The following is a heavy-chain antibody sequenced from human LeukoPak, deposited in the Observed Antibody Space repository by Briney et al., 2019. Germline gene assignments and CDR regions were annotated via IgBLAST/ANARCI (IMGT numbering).Heavy chain of an antibody. V-gene: IGHV4-59*01. CDR1: GGSIRSYY. Sequence: SQTLSLTCTVSGGSIRSYYWSWIRQPPAQSLDSIGYIYYSGSTNYNPPLKSRVTISVDTPKTQFSLKLSSVTAADTAVYYCASGYLWFGEFDYWRQGPLVTVSS. CDR3: ASGYLWFGEFDY. J-gene: IGHJ4*02. D-gene: IGHD3-10*01. CDR2: IYYSGST.